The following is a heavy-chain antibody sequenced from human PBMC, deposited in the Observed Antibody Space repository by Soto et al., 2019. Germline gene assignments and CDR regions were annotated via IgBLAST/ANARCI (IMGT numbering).Heavy chain of an antibody. V-gene: IGHV3-74*01. CDR2: IHSDGSTT. CDR3: AATYGSNTHFLY. D-gene: IGHD4-17*01. Sequence: EVQLVESGGAVVQPGESLRLSCAASGFSFSTYYMHWVRLVPGKGLVWVSRIHSDGSTTTYADSVRGRFTISRDNTKNTLYLQMNSLRAEDTAVYYCAATYGSNTHFLYWGQGTLVTVST. CDR1: GFSFSTYY. J-gene: IGHJ4*02.